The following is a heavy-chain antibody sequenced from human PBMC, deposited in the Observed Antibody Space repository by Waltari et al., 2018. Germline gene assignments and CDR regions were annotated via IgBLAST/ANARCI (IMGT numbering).Heavy chain of an antibody. D-gene: IGHD3-10*01. V-gene: IGHV3-9*01. CDR3: ASQFTIQGAVWDYFDY. Sequence: EVQLVESGGGLVQPGRSLRLSCAASGFTFDDYAMHWVRQAPGKGREWVSGISWNSGSIGYADSVKGRFTISRDNAKNSLYLQMNSLRAEDTALYYCASQFTIQGAVWDYFDYWGQGTLVTVSS. J-gene: IGHJ4*02. CDR2: ISWNSGSI. CDR1: GFTFDDYA.